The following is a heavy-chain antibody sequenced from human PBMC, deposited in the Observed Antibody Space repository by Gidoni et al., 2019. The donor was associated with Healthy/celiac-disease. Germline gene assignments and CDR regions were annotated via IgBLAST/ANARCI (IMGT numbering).Heavy chain of an antibody. V-gene: IGHV3-48*03. D-gene: IGHD3-10*01. Sequence: EVQLVESGGGLVQPGGSLGLSCAASGFTFSSYEMNWVRQAPGKGLEWVSYISSSGSTIYYADSVKGRFTISRDNAKNSLYLQMNSLRAEDTAVYYCARDYYGSGSPYWGQGTLVTVSS. CDR3: ARDYYGSGSPY. J-gene: IGHJ4*02. CDR2: ISSSGSTI. CDR1: GFTFSSYE.